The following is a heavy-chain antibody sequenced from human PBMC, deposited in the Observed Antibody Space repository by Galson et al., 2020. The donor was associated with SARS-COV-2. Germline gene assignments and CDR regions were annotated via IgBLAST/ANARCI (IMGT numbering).Heavy chain of an antibody. Sequence: SVKVSCKASGYTFTGYYMHWVRQAPGQGLEWMGGIIPIFGTANYAQKFQGRVTITADESTSTAYMELSSLRSEDTAVYYCARGGEPTVVKPNYYYYYGMDVWGQGTTVTVSS. CDR1: GYTFTGYY. D-gene: IGHD4-17*01. V-gene: IGHV1-69*13. CDR2: IIPIFGTA. CDR3: ARGGEPTVVKPNYYYYYGMDV. J-gene: IGHJ6*02.